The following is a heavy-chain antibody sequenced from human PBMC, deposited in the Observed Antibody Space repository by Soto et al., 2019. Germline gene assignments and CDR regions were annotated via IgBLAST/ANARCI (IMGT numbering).Heavy chain of an antibody. Sequence: LSLTCAVYGGSFSGYYWNWIRQPPGKGLEWIGEINHSGSTNYNPSLKSRVTISVDTSKNQFSLKLSSVTAADTAVYYCARHNGPLYVGYYYDMDVWGQGTTVTVSS. D-gene: IGHD3-16*01. J-gene: IGHJ6*02. V-gene: IGHV4-34*01. CDR3: ARHNGPLYVGYYYDMDV. CDR1: GGSFSGYY. CDR2: INHSGST.